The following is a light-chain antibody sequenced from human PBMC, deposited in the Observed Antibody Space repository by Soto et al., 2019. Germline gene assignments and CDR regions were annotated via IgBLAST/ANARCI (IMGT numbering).Light chain of an antibody. CDR2: KAS. CDR3: QHYNSYSEA. CDR1: QTISSW. Sequence: NQVTQSPSTLSGTVGDRVTITCRASQTISSWLAWYQQKPGEAPKLLIYKASTLKSGVPSRFSGSGSGTEFTLTISSLQPDDFATYYCQHYNSYSEAFGQGTKVDIK. J-gene: IGKJ1*01. V-gene: IGKV1-5*03.